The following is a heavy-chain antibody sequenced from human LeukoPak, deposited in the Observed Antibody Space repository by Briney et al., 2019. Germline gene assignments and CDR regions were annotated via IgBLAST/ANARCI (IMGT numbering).Heavy chain of an antibody. Sequence: PGGSLRLSCAASGFTFSSYAMSWVGQAPGKGLEGVSAISGSGGSTYSADSVKGRFTISRDNSKNTLYLQMNSLRAEDTAVYYCAKDDFWSGYGEKTNWFDPWGQGTLVTVSS. V-gene: IGHV3-23*01. CDR2: ISGSGGST. J-gene: IGHJ5*02. CDR1: GFTFSSYA. CDR3: AKDDFWSGYGEKTNWFDP. D-gene: IGHD3-3*01.